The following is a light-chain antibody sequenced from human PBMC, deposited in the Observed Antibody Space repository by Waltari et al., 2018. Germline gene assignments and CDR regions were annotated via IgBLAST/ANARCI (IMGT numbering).Light chain of an antibody. CDR2: DAS. CDR3: QQYDNLPLT. CDR1: QDISNY. Sequence: DIQMTQSPSSLSASVGDRVTITGKASQDISNYLNWYQQKPGKAPKLLIYDASNLETGVPSRFSGSGSGTDFTFTISSLQPEDIATYYCQQYDNLPLTFGGGTKVEIK. J-gene: IGKJ4*01. V-gene: IGKV1-33*01.